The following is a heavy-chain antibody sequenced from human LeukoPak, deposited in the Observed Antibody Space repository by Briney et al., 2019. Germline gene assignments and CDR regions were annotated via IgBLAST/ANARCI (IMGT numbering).Heavy chain of an antibody. CDR1: GGTFSSYA. CDR2: IIPIFGTA. Sequence: ASVNVSCTASGGTFSSYAISWVRQAPGQGLEWIGGIIPIFGTANYAQKLQGRDTTTADESTSTAYMELSSLRSEDTAVYYCARDRMVRGVFNWFGPWGQGILVTVSS. J-gene: IGHJ5*02. V-gene: IGHV1-69*13. D-gene: IGHD3-10*01. CDR3: ARDRMVRGVFNWFGP.